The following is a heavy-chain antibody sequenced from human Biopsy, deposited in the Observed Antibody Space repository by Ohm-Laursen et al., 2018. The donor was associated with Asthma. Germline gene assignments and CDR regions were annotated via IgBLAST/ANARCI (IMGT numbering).Heavy chain of an antibody. CDR3: ARAVSSSSYWYFDL. V-gene: IGHV4-39*02. J-gene: IGHJ2*01. D-gene: IGHD6-6*01. Sequence: GTLSLTWIVSGDAMSTSGSYWGWIRQSPGKGLEWIGSIYYRGRTYYNPSLESRVTISAKTSKNHFSLKVTSVTAADTAVYYCARAVSSSSYWYFDLWGRGDLVTVSS. CDR1: GDAMSTSGSY. CDR2: IYYRGRT.